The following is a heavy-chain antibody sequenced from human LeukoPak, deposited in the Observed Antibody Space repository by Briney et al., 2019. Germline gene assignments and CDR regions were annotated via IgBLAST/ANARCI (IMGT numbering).Heavy chain of an antibody. CDR2: IRYDGSNK. V-gene: IGHV3-30*02. J-gene: IGHJ4*02. Sequence: PGGSLRLSCAASGFTFSSYGMHWVRQAPGKGLEWVVFIRYDGSNKYCADSVKGRFTISRDNSKNTLYLQMNSLRTEDTALYYCAKALEGCLWDWGQGTLVTVSS. CDR1: GFTFSSYG. D-gene: IGHD1-1*01. CDR3: AKALEGCLWD.